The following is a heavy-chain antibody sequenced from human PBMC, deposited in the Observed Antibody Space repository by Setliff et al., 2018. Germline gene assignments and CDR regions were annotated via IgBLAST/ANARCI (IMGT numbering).Heavy chain of an antibody. CDR1: GYTLSNSI. CDR3: LRLVRYCTKIACQATSGDEV. V-gene: IGHV1-18*01. D-gene: IGHD2-8*01. CDR2: FSAYNGKA. J-gene: IGHJ4*02. Sequence: ASVKVSCKASGYTLSNSILSWVRQAPGQGLEWVGWFSAYNGKAYSAQKFQDRVTLTTHTSTNMGYLELRDLRSDDTAVYYCLRLVRYCTKIACQATSGDEVWGLGTLVTVSS.